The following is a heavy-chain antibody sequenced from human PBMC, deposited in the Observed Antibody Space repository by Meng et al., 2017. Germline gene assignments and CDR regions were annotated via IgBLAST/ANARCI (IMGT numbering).Heavy chain of an antibody. CDR1: GDSVSSNSAV. CDR3: ARFYYTNGVCYRGTNYYYGMDI. CDR2: TYHRAKWYN. J-gene: IGHJ6*02. V-gene: IGHV6-1*01. Sequence: QTLSLTCAISGDSVSSNSAVWNWIRQSPSRVLEWLGRTYHRAKWYNDYAVSVKSRITINPETSKNQFYLQLDSVTPEDTAVYYCARFYYTNGVCYRGTNYYYGMDIWGQGTTVSVSS. D-gene: IGHD2-8*01.